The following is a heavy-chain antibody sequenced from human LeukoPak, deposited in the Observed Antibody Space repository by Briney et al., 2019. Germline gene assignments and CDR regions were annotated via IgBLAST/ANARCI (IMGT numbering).Heavy chain of an antibody. CDR1: GFTFSNFW. D-gene: IGHD1-26*01. J-gene: IGHJ3*02. CDR2: IKQDGSEK. Sequence: GRSLRLSCAASGFTFSNFWMSWVRQVPGTGLGWVANIKQDGSEKYYVDSVRGRFTISRDNAKNSLFLQMNSLRAEDTAVYYCARDRYSGTYLGASDIWGQGTMVTVSS. CDR3: ARDRYSGTYLGASDI. V-gene: IGHV3-7*01.